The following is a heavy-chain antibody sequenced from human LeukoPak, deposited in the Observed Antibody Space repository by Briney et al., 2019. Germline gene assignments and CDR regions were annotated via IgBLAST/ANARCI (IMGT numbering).Heavy chain of an antibody. V-gene: IGHV1-2*02. Sequence: ASVKVSCKASGYTFTGHYIHWVRQAPGQGLEWMGWINPNSGGTNYAQKFQGRVTMTRDTSISTAYMELSRLRSDDTAVYYCARRPGYCSGGSCYSTDYWGQGTLVTVSS. D-gene: IGHD2-15*01. CDR2: INPNSGGT. CDR1: GYTFTGHY. J-gene: IGHJ4*02. CDR3: ARRPGYCSGGSCYSTDY.